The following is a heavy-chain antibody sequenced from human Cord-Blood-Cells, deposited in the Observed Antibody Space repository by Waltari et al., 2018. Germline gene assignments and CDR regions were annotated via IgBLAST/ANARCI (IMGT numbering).Heavy chain of an antibody. CDR1: GFTVSSNY. CDR2: IYSCGST. J-gene: IGHJ3*02. V-gene: IGHV3-53*04. Sequence: EVQLVESGGGLVQPGGSLRLSCAASGFTVSSNYMSWVRQAPGKGLEWVSVIYSCGSTYYADSVKGRFTISRHNSKNTLYLQMNSLRAEDTAVYYCARDRTRGSEVGAFDIWGQGTMVTVSS. CDR3: ARDRTRGSEVGAFDI. D-gene: IGHD2-15*01.